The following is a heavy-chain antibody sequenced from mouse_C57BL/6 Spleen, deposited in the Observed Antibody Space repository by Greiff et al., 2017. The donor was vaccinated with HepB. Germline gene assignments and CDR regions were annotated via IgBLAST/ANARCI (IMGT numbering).Heavy chain of an antibody. CDR2: IYPGNSDT. CDR1: GYTFTSYW. Sequence: EVQLQQSGTVLARPGASVKMSCKTSGYTFTSYWMHWVKQRPGQGLEWIGAIYPGNSDTSYNQKFKGKAKLTAVTSASTAYMELSSLTNEDSAVYYCTRRFMTTDPYYFDYWGQGTTLTVSS. CDR3: TRRFMTTDPYYFDY. D-gene: IGHD1-1*01. J-gene: IGHJ2*01. V-gene: IGHV1-5*01.